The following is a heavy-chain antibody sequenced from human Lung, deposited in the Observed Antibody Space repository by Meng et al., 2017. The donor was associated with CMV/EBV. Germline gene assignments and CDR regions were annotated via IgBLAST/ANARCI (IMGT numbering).Heavy chain of an antibody. CDR2: ISGSGGST. V-gene: IGHV3-23*01. CDR3: AKGRSLGYYYYGMDV. CDR1: GFTFSSYA. Sequence: GGSLRLXXAASGFTFSSYAMSWVRQAPGKGLEWVSAISGSGGSTYYADSVKGRFTISRDNSKNTLYLQMNSLRAEDTAVYYCAKGRSLGYYYYGMDVWGQGTTVTVSS. J-gene: IGHJ6*02. D-gene: IGHD3-16*02.